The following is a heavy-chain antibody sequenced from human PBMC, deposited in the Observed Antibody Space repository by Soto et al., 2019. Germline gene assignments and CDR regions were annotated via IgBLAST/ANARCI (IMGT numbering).Heavy chain of an antibody. CDR3: TKPTTMITTSSFHS. J-gene: IGHJ4*02. V-gene: IGHV3-30*18. CDR1: GFTFSRYG. D-gene: IGHD3-22*01. Sequence: QVQLVESGGGVVQPGRSLRLSCAASGFTFSRYGMQWVRQAPGKGLGWVAIISYHEVDKFYADSVKGRFTISRDNSKNTPYLEMTSLRSEDTGVYYCTKPTTMITTSSFHSGAQGTLVTVSS. CDR2: ISYHEVDK.